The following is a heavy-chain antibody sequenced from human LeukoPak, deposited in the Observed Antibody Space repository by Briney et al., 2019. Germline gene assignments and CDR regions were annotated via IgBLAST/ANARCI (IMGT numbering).Heavy chain of an antibody. D-gene: IGHD3-10*02. V-gene: IGHV3-7*04. Sequence: GGSLRLSCAASGFTFSSYWMSWVRQAPGKGLEWVANIKQDGNEKYYVDSVKGRFTISRDNAENSLYLQMNSLRAEDTAVYYCARGSNSGRGALDFWGQGTLVTVSS. J-gene: IGHJ4*02. CDR1: GFTFSSYW. CDR2: IKQDGNEK. CDR3: ARGSNSGRGALDF.